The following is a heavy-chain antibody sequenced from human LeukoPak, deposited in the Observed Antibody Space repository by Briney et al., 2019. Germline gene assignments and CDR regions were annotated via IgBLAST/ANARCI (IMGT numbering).Heavy chain of an antibody. V-gene: IGHV4-34*01. CDR2: INHSGST. J-gene: IGHJ4*02. CDR1: GGSFSGYY. D-gene: IGHD3-10*01. CDR3: ARGRAGRGAMVRGVTSCLDY. Sequence: NPSETLSLTCAVYGGSFSGYYWSWIRQPPGKGLEWIGEINHSGSTNYNPSLKSRVTISRDTSKNQFSLDQTSVTVAHTAVYYCARGRAGRGAMVRGVTSCLDYWGQGTLVTVSS.